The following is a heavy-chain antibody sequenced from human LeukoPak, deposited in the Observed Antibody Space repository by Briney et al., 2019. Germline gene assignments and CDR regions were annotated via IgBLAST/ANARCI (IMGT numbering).Heavy chain of an antibody. J-gene: IGHJ4*02. CDR2: INPNSGGT. CDR1: GYTFTSYY. CDR3: ARVRGNSGNFDY. D-gene: IGHD3-10*01. Sequence: ASVKVSCKASGYTFTSYYMHWVRQAPGQGLEWMGRINPNSGGTNYAQKFQGRVTMTRDTSISTAYMELSRLRSDDTAVYYCARVRGNSGNFDYWGQGTLVTVSS. V-gene: IGHV1-2*06.